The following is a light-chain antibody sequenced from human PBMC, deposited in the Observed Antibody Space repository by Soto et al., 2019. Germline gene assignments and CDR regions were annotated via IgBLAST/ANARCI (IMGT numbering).Light chain of an antibody. CDR3: QQRTNWSWT. CDR1: QNVRFY. V-gene: IGKV3-11*01. J-gene: IGKJ1*01. CDR2: DAS. Sequence: EIVLTQSPATLSLSPGERGTLSCRASQNVRFYLAWYQQKPGQTPRLLIYDASKRASGIPARFSGSGSGTDFTLTISSLEPEDFAVYYCQQRTNWSWTFGRGTKVEVK.